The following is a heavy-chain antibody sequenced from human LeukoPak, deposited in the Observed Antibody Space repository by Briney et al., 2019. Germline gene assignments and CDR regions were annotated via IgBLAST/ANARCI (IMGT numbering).Heavy chain of an antibody. D-gene: IGHD3-22*01. CDR2: INPNSGGT. V-gene: IGHV1-2*02. Sequence: ASVKVSCKASGYTFTGYYMHWVRQAPGQGLEWMGWINPNSGGTNYAQKFQGRVTMTRDTSISTAYMELSRLRSDDTAVYYCARESRDSSGYYGYWGQGTLVTVSS. J-gene: IGHJ4*02. CDR1: GYTFTGYY. CDR3: ARESRDSSGYYGY.